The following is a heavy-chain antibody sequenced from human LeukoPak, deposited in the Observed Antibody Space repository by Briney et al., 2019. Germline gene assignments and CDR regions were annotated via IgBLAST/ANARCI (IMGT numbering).Heavy chain of an antibody. CDR1: GFTFSTFG. V-gene: IGHV3-30*02. J-gene: IGHJ4*02. CDR2: IRFDGTNK. D-gene: IGHD1-26*01. Sequence: AGGSLRLSCAASGFTFSTFGMHWVRQTPGKGLESVAFIRFDGTNKYYADSVKGRFTVSRDNSKNTLYLQMSSLRAEDTAVYYCAKDPVTYSGSFRIDYWGQGTLVTVSS. CDR3: AKDPVTYSGSFRIDY.